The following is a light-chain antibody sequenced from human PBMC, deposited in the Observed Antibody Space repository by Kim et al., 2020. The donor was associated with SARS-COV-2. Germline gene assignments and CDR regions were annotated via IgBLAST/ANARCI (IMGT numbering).Light chain of an antibody. CDR2: KDS. CDR1: ILAKKY. J-gene: IGLJ2*01. Sequence: SVYTGQTTRITCSGDILAKKYVRWFQQKPGQAPVLVIYKDSERPSGIPERFSGSRSGTTGTLTISGAQVEDEGDYYCYCAPDNTGIFGGGTQLTVL. V-gene: IGLV3-27*01. CDR3: YCAPDNTGI.